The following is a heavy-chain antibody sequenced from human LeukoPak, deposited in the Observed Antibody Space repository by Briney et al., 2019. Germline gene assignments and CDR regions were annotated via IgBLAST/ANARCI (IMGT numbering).Heavy chain of an antibody. V-gene: IGHV3-23*01. CDR3: AKEYYYDSRGMTDY. CDR2: ISGSGGST. D-gene: IGHD3-22*01. J-gene: IGHJ4*02. Sequence: GGSLRLSCAASGFTFSSYAMSWVRQAPGKGLEWVSAISGSGGSTYYADSVKGRFTISRDNSKNTLYLQMNGLRAEDTAVYYCAKEYYYDSRGMTDYWGQGTLVTVSS. CDR1: GFTFSSYA.